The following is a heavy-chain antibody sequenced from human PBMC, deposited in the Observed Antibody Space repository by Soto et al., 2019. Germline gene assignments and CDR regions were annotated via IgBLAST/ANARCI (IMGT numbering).Heavy chain of an antibody. CDR3: VVDTSGLLDY. V-gene: IGHV3-33*03. CDR1: GFTFSSNG. J-gene: IGHJ4*02. Sequence: GGSLRLSCAASGFTFSSNGMHWVRQAPGKGLEWVAVIWYDGNKKYYGDSVRGRFTISRDNSKNTLYLEMNSLRAEDTAVYYCVVDTSGLLDYWGQGTQATVSS. D-gene: IGHD3-22*01. CDR2: IWYDGNKK.